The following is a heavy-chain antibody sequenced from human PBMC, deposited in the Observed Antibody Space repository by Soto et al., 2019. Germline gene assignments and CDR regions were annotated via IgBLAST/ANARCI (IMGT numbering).Heavy chain of an antibody. CDR3: SRESLGTETTARLDP. Sequence: QVQLVQSGAEVKKPGASVKVSCKASGYTFTNYGLSWVRQAPGQGLEWMGWISAYNGDTNYAQKVQGRVTLTTYTSASTGYMELRSLRSDDTAMYYCSRESLGTETTARLDPWGQGTLFPVSS. V-gene: IGHV1-18*04. CDR2: ISAYNGDT. CDR1: GYTFTNYG. J-gene: IGHJ5*02. D-gene: IGHD1-1*01.